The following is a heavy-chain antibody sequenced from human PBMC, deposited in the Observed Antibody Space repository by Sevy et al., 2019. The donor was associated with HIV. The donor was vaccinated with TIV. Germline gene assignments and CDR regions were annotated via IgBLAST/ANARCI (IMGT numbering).Heavy chain of an antibody. CDR3: ARSPPLALIQLWFPRRFKVVITTGGYFDY. CDR1: GFTVSSNY. J-gene: IGHJ4*02. D-gene: IGHD3-22*01. Sequence: GGSLRLSCAASGFTVSSNYMSWVRQAPGKGLEWVSVIYSGGSTYYADSVKGRFTISRDNSKNTLYLQMNSLRAEDTAVYYCARSPPLALIQLWFPRRFKVVITTGGYFDYWGQGTLVTVSS. V-gene: IGHV3-53*01. CDR2: IYSGGST.